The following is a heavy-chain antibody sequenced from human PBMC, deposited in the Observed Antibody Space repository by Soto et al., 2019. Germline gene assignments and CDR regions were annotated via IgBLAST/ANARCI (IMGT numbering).Heavy chain of an antibody. V-gene: IGHV3-21*01. J-gene: IGHJ4*02. CDR2: ISGSSYYI. Sequence: EVQLVESGGGLVKPGGSLRLSCAASGFIFSTYSMHWVRQAPGKGLEWVASISGSSYYIYYADSVKGRFTISRDNAEKSLYMQMTTLRALETDLYYCARASTVQTGLAYCSSVTCCSPYWGQGTLVTVS. CDR1: GFIFSTYS. D-gene: IGHD2-2*01. CDR3: ARASTVQTGLAYCSSVTCCSPY.